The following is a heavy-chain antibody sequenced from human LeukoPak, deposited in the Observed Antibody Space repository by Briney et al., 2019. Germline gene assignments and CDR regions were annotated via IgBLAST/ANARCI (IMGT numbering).Heavy chain of an antibody. CDR1: GFTFSSYA. Sequence: GGPLRLSCAASGFTFSSYAMSWVRQAPGKGLEWVSAISGSGGSPYYADSVKGRFTISRDNSKTTLYLQMNSLRAEDTAVYYCAKSGDSSSWYFDYWGQGTLVTVSS. D-gene: IGHD6-13*01. J-gene: IGHJ4*02. V-gene: IGHV3-23*01. CDR2: ISGSGGSP. CDR3: AKSGDSSSWYFDY.